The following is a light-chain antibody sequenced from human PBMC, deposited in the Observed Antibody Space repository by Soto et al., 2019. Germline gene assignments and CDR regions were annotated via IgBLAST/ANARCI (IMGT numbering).Light chain of an antibody. Sequence: DIQMTQSPSSLSASVGDRVTITCRASQGISNYVAWYQQKPGKVPKLLIYAASTLHSGVPSRFSGSGSGTDFALTISSLQPDDFATYYCQHYNSYSEAFGQGTKVELK. J-gene: IGKJ1*01. CDR2: AAS. V-gene: IGKV1-27*01. CDR3: QHYNSYSEA. CDR1: QGISNY.